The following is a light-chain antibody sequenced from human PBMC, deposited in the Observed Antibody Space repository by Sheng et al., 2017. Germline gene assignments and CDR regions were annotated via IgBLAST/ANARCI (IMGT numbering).Light chain of an antibody. CDR2: EDS. V-gene: IGLV3-21*01. Sequence: SYELTQPPSLSVAPGTTARISCGGDDIGRKRVYWYQQKSGQAPVAILYEDSHRPSGIPARFSGSNSGDTATLAISRAEDGDEADYYCQGCDTSTVVFGGGTKLTV. CDR3: QGCDTSTVV. CDR1: DIGRKR. J-gene: IGLJ2*01.